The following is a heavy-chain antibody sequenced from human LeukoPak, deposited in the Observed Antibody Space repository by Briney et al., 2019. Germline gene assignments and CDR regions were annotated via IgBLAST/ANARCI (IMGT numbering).Heavy chain of an antibody. V-gene: IGHV3-30-3*01. D-gene: IGHD2/OR15-2a*01. Sequence: PGGSLRLSCVASGFTFSSDAMHWVRQTPGKGLEWVAVISYDGNEKYQVDSVKGRFTISRDNSKNTLYLQMNSLRPEDTAVYYCADNKRGRNYYYYMDVWGKGTTVTISS. CDR1: GFTFSSDA. CDR3: ADNKRGRNYYYYMDV. CDR2: ISYDGNEK. J-gene: IGHJ6*03.